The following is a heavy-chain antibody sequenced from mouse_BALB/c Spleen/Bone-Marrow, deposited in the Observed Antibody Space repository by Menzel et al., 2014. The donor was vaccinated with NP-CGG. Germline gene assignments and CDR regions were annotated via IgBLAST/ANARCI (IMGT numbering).Heavy chain of an antibody. CDR2: ISDGGSYT. D-gene: IGHD1-1*01. CDR1: GFTFSDYY. CDR3: ARALYGSSYGFAY. V-gene: IGHV5-4*02. Sequence: VQLKESGGGLVKPGGALKLSCAASGFTFSDYYMYWVRQTPEKRLEWVATISDGGSYTYYPDSVKGRSTISRDNAKNNLYLQMSSLKSEDTAMYYCARALYGSSYGFAYWGQGTLVTVSA. J-gene: IGHJ3*01.